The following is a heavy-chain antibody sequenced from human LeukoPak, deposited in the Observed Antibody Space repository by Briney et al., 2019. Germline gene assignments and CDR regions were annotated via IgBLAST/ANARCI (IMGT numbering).Heavy chain of an antibody. J-gene: IGHJ4*02. V-gene: IGHV3-21*01. Sequence: GGSLRLSCAASGFTFSSYSMNRVRQAPGKGLEWVAFIGSRTGNIYYVDSVKGRFSISRDNAKDSVYLQMNSLRADDTAVYYCAEETEPLGYGDSTNLDYWGQGTLVTVSS. D-gene: IGHD5-18*01. CDR2: IGSRTGNI. CDR1: GFTFSSYS. CDR3: AEETEPLGYGDSTNLDY.